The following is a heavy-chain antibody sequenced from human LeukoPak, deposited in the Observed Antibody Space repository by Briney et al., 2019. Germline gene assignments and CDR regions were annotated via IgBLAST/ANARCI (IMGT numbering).Heavy chain of an antibody. Sequence: SETLFLTRTVSGGSISSYFWSWFRQPPGKGLEWIGYISYSGSTNYNPSLKSRITISLDTSKNQFSLKLSSVTAADTAVYYCARRRERRRTDRFDYFDYWGQGALVTVSS. V-gene: IGHV4-59*08. D-gene: IGHD1-26*01. CDR2: ISYSGST. CDR3: ARRRERRRTDRFDYFDY. J-gene: IGHJ4*02. CDR1: GGSISSYF.